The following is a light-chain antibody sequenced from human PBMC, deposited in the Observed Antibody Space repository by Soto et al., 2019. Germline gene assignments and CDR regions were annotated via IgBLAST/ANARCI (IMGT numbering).Light chain of an antibody. CDR1: QGIGIY. CDR3: QKYNTAPLT. J-gene: IGKJ4*01. V-gene: IGKV1-27*01. Sequence: DLQMTQSPSSLSASLWDRVTITCRASQGIGIYLAWFQQRPGKVPQLLIYAASTLQSGVPSRFSGSGSGTDFTLTISSLQPEDVAAYYCQKYNTAPLTFGGGTRVEIK. CDR2: AAS.